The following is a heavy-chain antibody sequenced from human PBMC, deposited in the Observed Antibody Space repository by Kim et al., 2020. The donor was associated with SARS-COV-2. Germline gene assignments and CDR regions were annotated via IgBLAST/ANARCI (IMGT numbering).Heavy chain of an antibody. Sequence: GGSLRLSCAASGFTFSSYAMHWVRQAPGKGLEWVAVISYDGSNKYYADSVKGRFTISRDNSKNTLYLQMNSLRAEDTAVYYCARDPLIVVVPAAMGSFDYWGQGTLVTVSS. CDR1: GFTFSSYA. CDR2: ISYDGSNK. D-gene: IGHD2-2*01. V-gene: IGHV3-30-3*01. J-gene: IGHJ4*02. CDR3: ARDPLIVVVPAAMGSFDY.